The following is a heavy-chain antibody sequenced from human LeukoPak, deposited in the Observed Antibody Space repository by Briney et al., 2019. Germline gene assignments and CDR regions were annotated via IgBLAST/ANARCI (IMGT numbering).Heavy chain of an antibody. V-gene: IGHV3-23*01. CDR1: GFTFSSYA. CDR3: AKKMAAVHYFDY. Sequence: KPGGSLRLSCAASGFTFSSYAMSWVRQAPVKGLEWVSAISGSGGSTYYADSVKGRFTISRDNSKNTLYLQMNSLRAEDTAVYYCAKKMAAVHYFDYWGQGTLVTVSS. D-gene: IGHD5-24*01. J-gene: IGHJ4*02. CDR2: ISGSGGST.